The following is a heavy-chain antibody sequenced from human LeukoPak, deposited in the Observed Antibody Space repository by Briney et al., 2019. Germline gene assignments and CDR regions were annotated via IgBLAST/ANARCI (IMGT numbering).Heavy chain of an antibody. CDR3: ARDRCGGDCYSYAFDI. D-gene: IGHD2-21*02. CDR2: IYYSGST. V-gene: IGHV4-34*01. Sequence: PSETLSLTCAVYGGSFSGYYWSWIRQPPGKGLEWIGYIYYSGSTYYNPSLKSRVTISVDTSKNQFSLKLSSVTAADTAVYYCARDRCGGDCYSYAFDIWGQGTMVTVSS. J-gene: IGHJ3*02. CDR1: GGSFSGYY.